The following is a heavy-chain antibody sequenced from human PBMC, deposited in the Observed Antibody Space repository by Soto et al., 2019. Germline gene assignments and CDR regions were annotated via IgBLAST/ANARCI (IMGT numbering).Heavy chain of an antibody. V-gene: IGHV1-18*01. CDR3: ARPQYNWNYGDYYYYGMDV. CDR2: ISGYNGNT. CDR1: GYTFTNYG. Sequence: ASVKVSCKASGYTFTNYGFSWVRQAPGQGLEWMGWISGYNGNTNYAERFQGRVTMTTDTSTSTAYMELNSLRYEDTAVYYCARPQYNWNYGDYYYYGMDVWGQGTTVTVSS. J-gene: IGHJ6*02. D-gene: IGHD1-7*01.